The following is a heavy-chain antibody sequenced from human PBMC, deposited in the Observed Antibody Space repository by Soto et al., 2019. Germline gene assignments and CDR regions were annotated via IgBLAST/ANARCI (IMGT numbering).Heavy chain of an antibody. J-gene: IGHJ4*02. D-gene: IGHD2-15*01. CDR1: GFTFSAYW. CDR3: SGSLDY. V-gene: IGHV3-7*01. Sequence: GGSLRLSCVASGFTFSAYWMDWVRQAPGKGLEWAANINQDGSEKHYVDSVKGRFTISRDNAKNSLYLQMSSLTAEDSALYYCSGSLDYWGPGTLVTVSS. CDR2: INQDGSEK.